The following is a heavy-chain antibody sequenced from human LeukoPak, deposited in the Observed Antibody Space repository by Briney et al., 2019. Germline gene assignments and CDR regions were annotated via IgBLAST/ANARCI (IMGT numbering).Heavy chain of an antibody. V-gene: IGHV4-4*07. CDR2: IYTSGST. Sequence: SETPSLTCTVSGGSISSYYWSWIRQPAGKGLEWIGRIYTSGSTNYNPSLKSRVTTSVDTSKNQFSLKLSSVTAADTAVYYCARDGWIQLWLGAFDIWGQGTMVTVSS. CDR3: ARDGWIQLWLGAFDI. J-gene: IGHJ3*02. D-gene: IGHD5-18*01. CDR1: GGSISSYY.